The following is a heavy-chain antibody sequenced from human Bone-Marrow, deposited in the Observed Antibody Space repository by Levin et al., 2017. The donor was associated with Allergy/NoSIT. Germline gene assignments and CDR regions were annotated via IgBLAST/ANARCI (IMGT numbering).Heavy chain of an antibody. V-gene: IGHV3-7*04. CDR1: GFNFNVHW. Sequence: GGSLRLSCVVSGFNFNVHWMNWVRQAPGKGLEWVANIKEDGSEKYYVDSVEGRFTISRDNAKNSLYLHMNSLRAGDTAVYYCLRGTPRSWGQGTLVTVAS. CDR2: IKEDGSEK. J-gene: IGHJ4*02. CDR3: LRGTPRS.